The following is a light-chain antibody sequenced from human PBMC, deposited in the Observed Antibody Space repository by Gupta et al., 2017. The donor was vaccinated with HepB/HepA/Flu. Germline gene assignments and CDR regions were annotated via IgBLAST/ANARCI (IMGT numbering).Light chain of an antibody. CDR2: LGS. Sequence: DIVMTQSPLSLPVTPREPASISCRSSQSLLHSNGYNYLDWYLQKPGQSPQLLIYLGSNRASGVPDRFSGSGSGTDFTLKISRGEAEDVGVYYCGQALQTPQTFGQGTKVEIK. V-gene: IGKV2-28*01. CDR1: QSLLHSNGYNY. CDR3: GQALQTPQT. J-gene: IGKJ1*01.